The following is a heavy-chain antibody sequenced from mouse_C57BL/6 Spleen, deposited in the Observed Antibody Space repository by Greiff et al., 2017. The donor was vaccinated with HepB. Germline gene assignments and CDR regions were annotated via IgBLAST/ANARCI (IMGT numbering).Heavy chain of an antibody. J-gene: IGHJ1*03. V-gene: IGHV5-17*01. Sequence: EVMLVESGGGLVKPGGSLKLSCAASGFTFSDYGMHWVRQAPEKGLEWVAYISSGSSTIYYADTVKGRFTISRDNAKNTLFLQMTSLRSEDTAMYYCAVGRYYYSNFYWYFDVWAQGPRSPSPQ. D-gene: IGHD2-5*01. CDR2: ISSGSSTI. CDR3: AVGRYYYSNFYWYFDV. CDR1: GFTFSDYG.